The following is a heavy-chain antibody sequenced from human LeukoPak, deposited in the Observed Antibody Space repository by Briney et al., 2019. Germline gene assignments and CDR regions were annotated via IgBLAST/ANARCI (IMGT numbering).Heavy chain of an antibody. Sequence: GGSLRLSCAASGFTFDDYAMHWVRQPPGKGPEWVSGINWNSETIRYADSVKGRFTISRDNSKNTLYLQMNNVRDEDTAVYYCARVGIAVPGIDFWGQGTLVTVSS. CDR2: INWNSETI. J-gene: IGHJ4*02. CDR3: ARVGIAVPGIDF. V-gene: IGHV3-9*01. CDR1: GFTFDDYA. D-gene: IGHD6-19*01.